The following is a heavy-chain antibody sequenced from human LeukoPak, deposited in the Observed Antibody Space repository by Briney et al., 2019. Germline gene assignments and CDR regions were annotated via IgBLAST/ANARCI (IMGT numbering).Heavy chain of an antibody. D-gene: IGHD1-26*01. CDR3: ARDTVGATRRGFFDY. CDR2: ISAYNGNT. Sequence: ASVKVSCKASGYTFTSYGISWVRQAPGQGLEWKGWISAYNGNTNYAQKLQGRVTMTTDTSTSTAYMELRSLRSDDTAVYYCARDTVGATRRGFFDYWGQGTLVTVSS. J-gene: IGHJ4*02. CDR1: GYTFTSYG. V-gene: IGHV1-18*01.